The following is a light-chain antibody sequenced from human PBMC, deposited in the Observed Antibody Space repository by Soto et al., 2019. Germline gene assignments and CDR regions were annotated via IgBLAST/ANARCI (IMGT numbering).Light chain of an antibody. CDR2: DAS. J-gene: IGKJ1*01. CDR1: QSISDW. V-gene: IGKV1-5*01. CDR3: QQYDSYSWT. Sequence: DIQMTQSPSTLSASVGDRVTISCRASQSISDWVAWYQQKPGEAPKLLIFDASSLKSGVPSRFSGSGSGTEFTLTISYLQSDDFATYYCQQYDSYSWTFGQGTKV.